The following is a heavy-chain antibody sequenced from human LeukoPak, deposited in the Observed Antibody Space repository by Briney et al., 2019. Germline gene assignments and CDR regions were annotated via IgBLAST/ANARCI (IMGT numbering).Heavy chain of an antibody. J-gene: IGHJ4*02. D-gene: IGHD6-19*01. Sequence: GGSLRLSCAASRFTASSIYMSWARPAPGQGLEWVSVSYSGGITYSPESVTCRITITEDNSKTTLYLQMNSRRAEDTAVYCCVTSGAGPVFDYWGQGTLGTVSS. CDR3: VTSGAGPVFDY. CDR2: SYSGGIT. CDR1: RFTASSIY. V-gene: IGHV3-66*01.